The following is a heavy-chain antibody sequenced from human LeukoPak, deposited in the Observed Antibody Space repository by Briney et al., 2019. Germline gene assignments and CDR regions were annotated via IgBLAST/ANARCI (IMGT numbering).Heavy chain of an antibody. CDR2: ISAYNGNT. CDR3: ARGGMVAAILYYGMDV. J-gene: IGHJ6*02. CDR1: GYTFTSYG. D-gene: IGHD2-15*01. V-gene: IGHV1-18*01. Sequence: ASVKVSCKASGYTFTSYGISWVRQAPGQGLEWMGWISAYNGNTNYAQKLQGRVTMTRNTSISTAYMELSSLRSEDTAVYYCARGGMVAAILYYGMDVWGQGTTVTVSS.